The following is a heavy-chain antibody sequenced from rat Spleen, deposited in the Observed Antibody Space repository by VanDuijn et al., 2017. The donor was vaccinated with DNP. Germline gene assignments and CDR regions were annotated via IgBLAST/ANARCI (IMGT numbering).Heavy chain of an antibody. J-gene: IGHJ2*01. CDR2: IWSGGST. V-gene: IGHV2S8*01. CDR1: GFSLTSYG. D-gene: IGHD1-6*01. Sequence: QVQLKESGPGLVQPSRTLSLTCTVSGFSLTSYGVSWVRQPPGKGLEWIAAIWSGGSTDYNSALKSRLSISRDTSKSQVFLKINRLQTDDTAMYYCARPYVYYGFDYWGQGVMVTVSS. CDR3: ARPYVYYGFDY.